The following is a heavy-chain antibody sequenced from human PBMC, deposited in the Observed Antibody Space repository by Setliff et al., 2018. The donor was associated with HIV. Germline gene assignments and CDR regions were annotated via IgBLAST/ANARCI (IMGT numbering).Heavy chain of an antibody. D-gene: IGHD3-22*01. V-gene: IGHV1-8*02. CDR2: MNPDSRNT. CDR1: EYTFSNYD. J-gene: IGHJ6*03. Sequence: ASVKVSCKPSEYTFSNYDINWVRQAAGQGLEWMGWMNPDSRNTGYAQRFEGRVTLTWDTSISTAYLELNHLKSDDTAVYYCARARTDYYDRRRRSHYYIDVWARGATVTVSS. CDR3: ARARTDYYDRRRRSHYYIDV.